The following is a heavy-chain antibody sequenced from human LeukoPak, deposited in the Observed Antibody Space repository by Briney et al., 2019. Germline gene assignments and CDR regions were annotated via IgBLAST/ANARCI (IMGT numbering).Heavy chain of an antibody. J-gene: IGHJ4*02. CDR3: ARVGKGYSQYYFDY. CDR2: ISPDSGVT. CDR1: GYTFTGYY. D-gene: IGHD4-23*01. Sequence: ASVKVSFKASGYTFTGYYMHWVRQAPGQGLECMGWISPDSGVTNYAQKFQGRVTMTRDTSISTAYMELSRLTSDDTAVYYCARVGKGYSQYYFDYWGQGTLVTVSS. V-gene: IGHV1-2*02.